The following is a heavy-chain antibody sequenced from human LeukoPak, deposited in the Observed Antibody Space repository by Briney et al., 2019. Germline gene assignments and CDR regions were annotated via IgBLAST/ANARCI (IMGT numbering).Heavy chain of an antibody. CDR1: DGSISSYY. CDR3: ARDLNTAMVIYYYYYMDV. Sequence: PSETLSLTCTVSDGSISSYYWSWIRQPPGKGLEWIGYMLYSGSTNYNPSLKSRLTISVDTSKNQFSLKLRSVTAADTAVYYCARDLNTAMVIYYYYYMDVWGKGTTVTVSS. J-gene: IGHJ6*03. CDR2: MLYSGST. V-gene: IGHV4-59*01. D-gene: IGHD5-18*01.